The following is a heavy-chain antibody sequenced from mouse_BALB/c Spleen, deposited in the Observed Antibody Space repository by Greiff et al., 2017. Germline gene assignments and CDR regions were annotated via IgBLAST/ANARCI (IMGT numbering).Heavy chain of an antibody. CDR3: ARNRRGGYCFDY. D-gene: IGHD1-1*02. V-gene: IGHV2-2*02. Sequence: QVQLKQSGPGLVQPSQSLSITCTVSGFSLPSYGVHWVRQSPGKGLEWLGVIWSGGSTDYNAAFISRLSISKDNSKSQVFFKMNSLQANDTAIYYCARNRRGGYCFDYGGQGTTLTVSS. CDR2: IWSGGST. J-gene: IGHJ2*01. CDR1: GFSLPSYG.